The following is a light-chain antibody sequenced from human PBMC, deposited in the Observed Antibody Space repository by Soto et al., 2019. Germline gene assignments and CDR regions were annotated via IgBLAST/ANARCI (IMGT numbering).Light chain of an antibody. CDR3: ETWDSNTHKGV. Sequence: QSVLTQSSSASASLGSSVKLTCTLSSGHSSYIIAWHQQQPAKAPRYLMKLEGSGTYNKGSGVPDRFSGSSSGADRYLTISNLQFDDEADYYCETWDSNTHKGVFGGGTKLTVL. V-gene: IGLV4-60*02. J-gene: IGLJ3*02. CDR1: SGHSSYI. CDR2: LEGSGTY.